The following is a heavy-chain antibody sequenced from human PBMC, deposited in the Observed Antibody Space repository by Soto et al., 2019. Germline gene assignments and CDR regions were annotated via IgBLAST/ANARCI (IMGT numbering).Heavy chain of an antibody. CDR3: ARGGTVAEPAALSSYDDYTNYRFDS. Sequence: QGQLAQSGADVRKPGSSVKVSCRASGGSFSDFAFSWVRQAPGQGRERMGGTIPMFAATQYAEKFQGRVTMTADASTRTVYLALSSLTSDNSAVYYCARGGTVAEPAALSSYDDYTNYRFDSWGQRTLVSVSS. V-gene: IGHV1-69*01. J-gene: IGHJ4*02. CDR1: GGSFSDFA. D-gene: IGHD4-4*01. CDR2: TIPMFAAT.